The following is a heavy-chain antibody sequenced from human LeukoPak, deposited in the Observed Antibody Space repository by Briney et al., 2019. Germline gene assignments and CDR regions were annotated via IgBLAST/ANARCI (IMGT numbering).Heavy chain of an antibody. J-gene: IGHJ4*02. CDR2: ISSSSSYI. D-gene: IGHD1-26*01. V-gene: IGHV3-21*04. CDR3: AKKAQYNGNYPLDY. CDR1: GFTFSSYS. Sequence: GGSLRLSCAASGFTFSSYSMNWVRQAPGKGLEWVSSISSSSSYIYYADSVKGRFTISRDNSKNTLYLQMNSLRAEDTALYFCAKKAQYNGNYPLDYWGQGTLVTVSS.